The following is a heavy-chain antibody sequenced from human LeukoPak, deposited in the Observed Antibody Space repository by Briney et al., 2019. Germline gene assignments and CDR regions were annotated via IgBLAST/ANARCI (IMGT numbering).Heavy chain of an antibody. CDR3: ARRRRRDGYNYDAFDI. CDR1: GYSFTSYW. V-gene: IGHV5-51*01. CDR2: IYPGDSDT. D-gene: IGHD5-24*01. J-gene: IGHJ3*02. Sequence: GESLKISSKGSGYSFTSYWIGWVRQMPGKGLEWMGIIYPGDSDTRYSPSFQGQVTISADKSISTAYLQWSSLKASDTAMYYCARRRRRDGYNYDAFDIWGQGTMVTVSS.